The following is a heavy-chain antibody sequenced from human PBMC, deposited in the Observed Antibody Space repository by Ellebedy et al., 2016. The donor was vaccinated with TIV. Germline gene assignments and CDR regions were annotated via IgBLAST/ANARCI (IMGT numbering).Heavy chain of an antibody. Sequence: PGGSLRLSCAASGLDFSYYWMYWVRHAPGKGLVWVSRINSDGSNTNYADSVKGRFTISRDNSKNTLYLQMNSLRAEDTAVYYCAKDLFGWRVDYWGQGTLVTVSS. D-gene: IGHD6-19*01. CDR1: GLDFSYYW. J-gene: IGHJ4*02. CDR2: INSDGSNT. CDR3: AKDLFGWRVDY. V-gene: IGHV3-74*01.